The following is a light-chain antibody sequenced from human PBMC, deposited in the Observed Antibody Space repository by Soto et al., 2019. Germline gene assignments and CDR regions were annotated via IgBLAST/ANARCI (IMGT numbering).Light chain of an antibody. CDR2: GAS. J-gene: IGKJ4*01. CDR1: QSVNSY. Sequence: EIVLTQSPGTLSVSPGEGATVSCRASQSVNSYLAWYQQKPGQAPRLLIYGASSRATGIPDRFRGSGSETDFSLTISRLEPEDFAVYYCQQYFDSPLTFGGGTKVEMK. V-gene: IGKV3-20*01. CDR3: QQYFDSPLT.